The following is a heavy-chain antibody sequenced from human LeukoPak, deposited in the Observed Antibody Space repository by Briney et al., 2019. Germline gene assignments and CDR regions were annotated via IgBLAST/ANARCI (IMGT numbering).Heavy chain of an antibody. J-gene: IGHJ4*02. CDR1: GFTFSTYG. D-gene: IGHD7-27*01. CDR3: TKGVLGRTQSVSAGLDY. V-gene: IGHV3-30*18. CDR2: ISYDGSNK. Sequence: PGGSLRLSCVASGFTFSTYGMHWVRQAPGKGLEWVAVISYDGSNKYYADSVQGRFTISRDNSKNTLYLQMNSLRPEDTAAYYCTKGVLGRTQSVSAGLDYWGQGTLVTVSS.